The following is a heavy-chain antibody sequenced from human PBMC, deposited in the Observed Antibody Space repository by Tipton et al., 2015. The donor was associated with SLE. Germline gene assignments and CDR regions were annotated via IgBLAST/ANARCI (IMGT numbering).Heavy chain of an antibody. CDR2: VYYSGNT. CDR1: GGSTRSYY. J-gene: IGHJ4*02. Sequence: LRLSCTVSGGSTRSYYWTWIRQPPGKGLEWIGYVYYSGNTKYNASLESRVTMSIDTSKNQFSLKLSSVTAADTAVYYCTTDRALFGGVMVEYSFDYWGQGTQVTVSS. CDR3: TTDRALFGGVMVEYSFDY. D-gene: IGHD3-16*01. V-gene: IGHV4-59*01.